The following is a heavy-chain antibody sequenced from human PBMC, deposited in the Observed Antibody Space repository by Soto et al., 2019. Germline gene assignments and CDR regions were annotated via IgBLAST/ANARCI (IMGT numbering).Heavy chain of an antibody. CDR3: ARAAYNYGPFDY. D-gene: IGHD5-18*01. J-gene: IGHJ4*02. CDR2: IYTSGST. CDR1: GGSLSSYY. Sequence: SHPLSPTCTVSGGSLSSYYWSWIRLPAVKGLEWIWHIYTSGSTNYNPSLKSRITMSVDTSKNQFSLKVNSVTAADTAVYYCARAAYNYGPFDYWGQGTLVTVS. V-gene: IGHV4-4*07.